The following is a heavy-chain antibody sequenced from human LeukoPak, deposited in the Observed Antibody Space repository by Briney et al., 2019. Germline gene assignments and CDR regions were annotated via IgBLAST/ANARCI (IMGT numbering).Heavy chain of an antibody. J-gene: IGHJ4*02. CDR3: AREQWFRWDY. D-gene: IGHD3-22*01. CDR2: MSSRDDVI. Sequence: GGSLRLSCTASGFNVRDTYMSRVRQTPGKGLEWLSYMSSRDDVIYYADSVKGRFTISMDTAENSVYLQLNSLRADGTAVYYCAREQWFRWDYWGQGILVTVSS. CDR1: GFNVRDTY. V-gene: IGHV3-11*01.